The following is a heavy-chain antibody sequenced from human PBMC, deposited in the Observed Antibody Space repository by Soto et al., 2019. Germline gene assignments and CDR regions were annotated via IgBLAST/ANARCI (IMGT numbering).Heavy chain of an antibody. V-gene: IGHV3-33*01. CDR2: IWYDGSNK. J-gene: IGHJ4*02. CDR3: ARGETGREIDS. CDR1: GFTFSSHG. Sequence: QVHLVESGGGVVQPGRSLRLSCAASGFTFSSHGMTWVRQAPGKGLEWVALIWYDGSNKYYADSVKGRFTISRDNSKNTLNLQMNSLRAEDTAVYYCARGETGREIDSWGQGTLVIVSS.